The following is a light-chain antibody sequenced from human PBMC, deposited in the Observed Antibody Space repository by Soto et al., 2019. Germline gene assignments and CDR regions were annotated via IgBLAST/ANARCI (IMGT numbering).Light chain of an antibody. CDR3: QQYATPPLT. J-gene: IGKJ1*01. CDR1: QSVGNNY. CDR2: DAS. V-gene: IGKV3-20*01. Sequence: ENGLTQSPGTLSLSPGERATLSCRASQSVGNNYLAWYKQKPGQPPRLLIFDASNRATGIPDRFSGSGSGADFTLTINRLDPDDFAVFYCQQYATPPLTFGQGTKVDIK.